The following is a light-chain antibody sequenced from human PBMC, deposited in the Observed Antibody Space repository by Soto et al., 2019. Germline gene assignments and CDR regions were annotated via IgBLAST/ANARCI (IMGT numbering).Light chain of an antibody. CDR3: QQLNRYPLT. Sequence: DIQLTQSPSFLSASGGDRVSSTCRASRGISSHLAWYQQKPAKAPKLLIYAASTLQSGVPSRFSGSGSGTEFTLTISSLQPEDFATYYCQQLNRYPLTFGGGTKVDI. V-gene: IGKV1-9*01. CDR2: AAS. CDR1: RGISSH. J-gene: IGKJ4*01.